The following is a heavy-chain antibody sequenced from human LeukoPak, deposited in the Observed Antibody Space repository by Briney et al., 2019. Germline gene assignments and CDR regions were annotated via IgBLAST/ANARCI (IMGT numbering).Heavy chain of an antibody. CDR3: ARAERYDSSGYPYNWFDP. CDR1: GGTFSSYA. Sequence: SVKVSCKASGGTFSSYAISWVRQAPGQGLEWMGGIIPIFGTANYAQKFQGRVTITTDESTSTAYMELSSLRSEDTAVYYCARAERYDSSGYPYNWFDPWGQGTLVTVSS. J-gene: IGHJ5*02. D-gene: IGHD3-22*01. CDR2: IIPIFGTA. V-gene: IGHV1-69*05.